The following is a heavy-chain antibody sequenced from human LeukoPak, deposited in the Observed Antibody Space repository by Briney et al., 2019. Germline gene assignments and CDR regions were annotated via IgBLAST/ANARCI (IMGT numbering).Heavy chain of an antibody. CDR1: GGSISSYY. J-gene: IGHJ3*02. V-gene: IGHV4-59*12. Sequence: SETLSLTCTVSGGSISSYYWSWIRQPPGKGLEWIGQIYHGGSTNYNPSLKSRVTISVDKSKNQFSLKLISLTAADTAVYYCARDGAATVAGYAFDIWGQGTMVTVSS. CDR3: ARDGAATVAGYAFDI. CDR2: IYHGGST. D-gene: IGHD6-19*01.